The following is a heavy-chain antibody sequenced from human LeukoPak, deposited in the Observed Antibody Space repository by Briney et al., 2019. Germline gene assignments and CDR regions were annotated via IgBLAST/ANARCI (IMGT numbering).Heavy chain of an antibody. V-gene: IGHV1-2*06. CDR1: GYTFTGYY. Sequence: ASVKVSCMASGYTFTGYYMHWVRQAPGQGLEWMGRINPNSGGTNYAQKFQGRVTMTRDTSISTAYMELSRLRSDDTAVYYCARVRTAVAGTGGYKYVDYWGQGTLVTVSS. CDR3: ARVRTAVAGTGGYKYVDY. CDR2: INPNSGGT. J-gene: IGHJ4*02. D-gene: IGHD6-19*01.